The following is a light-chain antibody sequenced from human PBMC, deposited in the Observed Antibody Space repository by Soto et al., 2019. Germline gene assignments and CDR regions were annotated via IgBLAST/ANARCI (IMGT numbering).Light chain of an antibody. CDR1: SSDVGGYNY. J-gene: IGLJ2*01. CDR3: SSYTSSSTLRV. CDR2: EVS. Sequence: QSALTQPASVSGSPGQSITISCTGTSSDVGGYNYVSWYQQHPGKAPKLMIYEVSNRPSGVSNRFSGSKSGNTASLTISGLQAADEADYYCSSYTSSSTLRVFGGGTKLTVL. V-gene: IGLV2-14*01.